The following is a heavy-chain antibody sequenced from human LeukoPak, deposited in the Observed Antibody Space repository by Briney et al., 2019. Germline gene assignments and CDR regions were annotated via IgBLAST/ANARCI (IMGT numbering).Heavy chain of an antibody. J-gene: IGHJ4*02. Sequence: SGTLSLTCAVSGGSISSSNWWSWVRQPPGKGLEWIGEIYHSGSTNYNPSLKSRVTISVDKSKNQFSLKLSSVTAADTAVYYCARTDDDYTKLFDYWGQGALVTVSS. V-gene: IGHV4-4*02. D-gene: IGHD3-16*01. CDR2: IYHSGST. CDR1: GGSISSSNW. CDR3: ARTDDDYTKLFDY.